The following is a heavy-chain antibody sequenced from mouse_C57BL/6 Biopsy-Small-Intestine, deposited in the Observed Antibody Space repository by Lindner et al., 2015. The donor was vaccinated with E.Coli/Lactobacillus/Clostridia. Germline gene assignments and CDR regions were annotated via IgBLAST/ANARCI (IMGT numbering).Heavy chain of an antibody. Sequence: VQLQESGAELARPGASVKLSCKASGYIFRTYGISWVKQRTGQGLEWIGEIYPGSGNIYQNEKFKGKATLTADKPSSTAYMQPSSLTSEDSAVYFCSREGTGDYWGQGTTLTVSS. CDR3: SREGTGDY. V-gene: IGHV1-81*01. CDR1: GYIFRTYG. J-gene: IGHJ2*01. D-gene: IGHD3-3*01. CDR2: IYPGSGNI.